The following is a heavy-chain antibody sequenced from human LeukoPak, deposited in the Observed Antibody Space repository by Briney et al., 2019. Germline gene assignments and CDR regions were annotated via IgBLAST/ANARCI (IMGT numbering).Heavy chain of an antibody. CDR1: GFTSSSYS. V-gene: IGHV3-21*01. D-gene: IGHD3-22*01. CDR3: ARDDSDSSGYYSNLFDY. J-gene: IGHJ4*02. CDR2: ISSSSSYI. Sequence: GGSLRLSCAASGFTSSSYSMNWVRQAPGKGLEWVSSISSSSSYIYYADSVKGRFTISRDNAKNSLYLQMNGLRAEDTAVYYCARDDSDSSGYYSNLFDYWGQGTLVTVSS.